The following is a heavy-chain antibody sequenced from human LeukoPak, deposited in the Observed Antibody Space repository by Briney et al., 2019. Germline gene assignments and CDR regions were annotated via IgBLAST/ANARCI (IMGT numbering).Heavy chain of an antibody. CDR1: GFTFSSYS. V-gene: IGHV3-48*04. Sequence: PGGSLRLSCAASGFTFSSYSMNWVRQAPGKGLEWVSYISSSGSTIYYADSVKGRFTISRDNAKNSLYLQMNSLRAEDTAVYYCARLNYDILTGSYYYYYYMDVWGKGTTVTISS. CDR3: ARLNYDILTGSYYYYYYMDV. CDR2: ISSSGSTI. D-gene: IGHD3-9*01. J-gene: IGHJ6*03.